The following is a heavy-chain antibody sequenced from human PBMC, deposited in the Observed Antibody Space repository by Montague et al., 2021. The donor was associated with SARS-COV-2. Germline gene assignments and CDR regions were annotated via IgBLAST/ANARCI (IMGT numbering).Heavy chain of an antibody. Sequence: CAISGDSVSSNSATWNWVRQSPSRGLEWLGRTYYRSKWYNDYAVSVRGRVTINPDTSKNQFSLQLNSGTPEDTAIYYCTSGREGNYNVMDVWGQGTTVTVSS. D-gene: IGHD1-1*01. V-gene: IGHV6-1*01. CDR3: TSGREGNYNVMDV. CDR2: TYYRSKWYN. J-gene: IGHJ6*02. CDR1: GDSVSSNSAT.